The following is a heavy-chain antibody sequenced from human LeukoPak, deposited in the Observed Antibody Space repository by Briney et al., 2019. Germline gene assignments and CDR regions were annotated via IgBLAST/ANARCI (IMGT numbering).Heavy chain of an antibody. D-gene: IGHD3-9*01. V-gene: IGHV3-23*01. Sequence: GRSLRLSCAASGFTFSSYAMGWVRQAPGKGLEWVSAISGSGGSTYYADSVKGRFTISRDNAKNSLYLQMNSLRAEDTALYYCARDEYYDILTGYSSLTDWYFDLWGRGTLVTVSS. CDR1: GFTFSSYA. CDR3: ARDEYYDILTGYSSLTDWYFDL. CDR2: ISGSGGST. J-gene: IGHJ2*01.